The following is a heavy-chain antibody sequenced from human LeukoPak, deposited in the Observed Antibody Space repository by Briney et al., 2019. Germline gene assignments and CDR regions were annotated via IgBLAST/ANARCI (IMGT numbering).Heavy chain of an antibody. CDR2: IKSKTDGGTT. J-gene: IGHJ6*03. CDR3: TTVDSKWELPYYYYYMDV. D-gene: IGHD1-26*01. V-gene: IGHV3-15*01. Sequence: PGGSLRLSCAASGFTFSNAWMSWVRQAPGKGLEWVGRIKSKTDGGTTDYAAPVKGRFTISRDDSKNTLYLQMNSLKTEDTAVYYCTTVDSKWELPYYYYYMDVWGKGTTVTISS. CDR1: GFTFSNAW.